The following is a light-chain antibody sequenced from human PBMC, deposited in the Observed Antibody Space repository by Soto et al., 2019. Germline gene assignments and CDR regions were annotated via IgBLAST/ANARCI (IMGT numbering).Light chain of an antibody. J-gene: IGKJ1*01. CDR1: QDIGTY. V-gene: IGKV1-8*01. CDR2: DAS. CDR3: QQFYNYPRT. Sequence: ANRMTQSPSSFSASTGDRVSITCRATQDIGTYLAWYQQIPGKAPKLLIYDASTLQTGVPSRFSGSGSGTDFTLTISYLQSEDFGTYYCQQFYNYPRTFGQGTKVDIK.